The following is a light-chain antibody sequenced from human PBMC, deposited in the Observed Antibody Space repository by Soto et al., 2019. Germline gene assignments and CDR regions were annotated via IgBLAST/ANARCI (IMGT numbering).Light chain of an antibody. CDR3: QQYGDWPPIT. CDR2: GAS. V-gene: IGKV3-15*01. CDR1: QSVTTK. J-gene: IGKJ5*01. Sequence: EIVMTQSPVTLSVSPGDRATLSCRASQSVTTKLAWYQQKPGQAPRLLIYGASTRATGIPARFSGSGSGTEFTLTINSLQAEDYGFYYCQQYGDWPPITFGQGTRLEI.